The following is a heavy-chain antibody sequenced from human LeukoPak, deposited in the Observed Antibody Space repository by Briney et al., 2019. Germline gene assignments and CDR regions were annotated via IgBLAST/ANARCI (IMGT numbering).Heavy chain of an antibody. J-gene: IGHJ5*02. Sequence: ASVRVSCKASGYTFNNYGISWVRQAPGQGLEWMGWVSSYNGDTNYAQKFHGRVTMSTDTSTSTAYMELRSLRFDDTAMYYCAKDWHILTGRNCFDPWGQGTLVTVSS. CDR1: GYTFNNYG. D-gene: IGHD3-9*01. CDR2: VSSYNGDT. CDR3: AKDWHILTGRNCFDP. V-gene: IGHV1-18*01.